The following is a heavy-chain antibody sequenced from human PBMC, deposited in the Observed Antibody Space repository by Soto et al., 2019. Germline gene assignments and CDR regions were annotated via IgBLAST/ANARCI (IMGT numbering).Heavy chain of an antibody. V-gene: IGHV3-23*01. D-gene: IGHD4-4*01. CDR2: ISGSGGST. J-gene: IGHJ4*02. CDR1: GFTFSSYA. Sequence: EVQLLESGGGLVQPGGSLRLSCAASGFTFSSYAMSWVRQAPGKGLEWVSAISGSGGSTYYADSVKGRFTISRDNSKNTLYLQMNSMRAEDTAVYYCAKDLDYSNYAGKRGFDYWGQGTLVTVSS. CDR3: AKDLDYSNYAGKRGFDY.